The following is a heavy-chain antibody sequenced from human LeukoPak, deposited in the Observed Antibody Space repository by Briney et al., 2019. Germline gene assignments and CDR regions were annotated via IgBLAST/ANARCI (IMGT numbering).Heavy chain of an antibody. CDR2: IYYSGST. J-gene: IGHJ5*02. V-gene: IGHV4-30-4*01. CDR1: GGSISSGDYY. Sequence: PSETLSLTCTVSGGSISSGDYYWSWIRQPPGKGLEWIGYIYYSGSTYYNPSLKSRVTISVDTSKNQFSLKLSPVTAADTAVYYCARAYYDFWSGYYPGFRWFDPWGQGTLVTVSS. CDR3: ARAYYDFWSGYYPGFRWFDP. D-gene: IGHD3-3*01.